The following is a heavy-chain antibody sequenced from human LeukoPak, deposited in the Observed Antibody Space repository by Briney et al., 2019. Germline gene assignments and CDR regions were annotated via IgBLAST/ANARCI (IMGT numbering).Heavy chain of an antibody. CDR1: GFTFSSYW. D-gene: IGHD3-22*01. V-gene: IGHV3-74*01. CDR3: ARAPSESGGYYPEYFRH. CDR2: IKSDGNT. J-gene: IGHJ1*01. Sequence: PGGSLRLSCAASGFTFSSYWMHWVRQAPEKGLVWVSRIKSDGNTNYADSVKGRFTISRDNAKNTVSLQMNSLRAEDTGVYYCARAPSESGGYYPEYFRHWGQGTLVTVSS.